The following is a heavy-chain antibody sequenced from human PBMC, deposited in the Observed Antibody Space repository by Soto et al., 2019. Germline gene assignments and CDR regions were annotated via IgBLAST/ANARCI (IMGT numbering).Heavy chain of an antibody. CDR2: INPSGGST. J-gene: IGHJ4*02. D-gene: IGHD6-13*01. Sequence: ASVKVSCKASGHTFTSYYMHWVRQAPGQGLEWMGIINPSGGSTSYAQKFQGRVTMTRDTSTSTVYMELSSLRSEDTAVYYCARDAAAAGLDYWGQGTLVTVSS. V-gene: IGHV1-46*01. CDR3: ARDAAAAGLDY. CDR1: GHTFTSYY.